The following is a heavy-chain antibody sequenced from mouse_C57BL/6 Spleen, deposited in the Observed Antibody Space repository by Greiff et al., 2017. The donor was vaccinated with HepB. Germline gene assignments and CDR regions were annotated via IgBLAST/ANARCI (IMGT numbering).Heavy chain of an antibody. D-gene: IGHD2-3*01. CDR1: GYTFTDYY. CDR3: ASPDGYLAWFAY. Sequence: EVQLQQSGPELVKPGASVKISCKASGYTFTDYYMNWVKQSHGKSLEWIGDINPNNGGTSYNQKFKGKATLTVDKSSSTAYMELRSLTSEDSAVYYCASPDGYLAWFAYWGQGTLVTVSA. J-gene: IGHJ3*01. V-gene: IGHV1-26*01. CDR2: INPNNGGT.